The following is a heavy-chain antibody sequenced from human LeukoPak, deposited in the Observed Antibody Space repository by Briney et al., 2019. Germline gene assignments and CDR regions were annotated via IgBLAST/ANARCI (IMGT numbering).Heavy chain of an antibody. V-gene: IGHV3-30*18. D-gene: IGHD5-18*01. CDR3: AKGLRGYYYLDY. CDR1: GFTFSTSG. CDR2: MSSGGNKE. J-gene: IGHJ4*02. Sequence: GGSLRLSSAASGFTFSTSGMHWVRQAPGKGLEWVAVMSSGGNKEYYADSVRDRFTISRDNSNNTLSLQMNSLRAEDTAVYYCAKGLRGYYYLDYWGQRNLVTVSS.